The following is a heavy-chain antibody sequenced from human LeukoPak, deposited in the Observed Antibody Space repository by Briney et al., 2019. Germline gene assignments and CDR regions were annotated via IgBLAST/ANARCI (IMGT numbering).Heavy chain of an antibody. CDR2: INAGNGNT. J-gene: IGHJ4*02. V-gene: IGHV1-3*01. Sequence: ASVKVSCKASGYTFTSYAMHWVRQAPGQRLEWMGWINAGNGNTKYSQKFRGRVTITRDTSASTAYMELSSLRSEDTAVYYCLVSGGSIDYFDYWGQGTLSPCPQ. D-gene: IGHD6-19*01. CDR1: GYTFTSYA. CDR3: LVSGGSIDYFDY.